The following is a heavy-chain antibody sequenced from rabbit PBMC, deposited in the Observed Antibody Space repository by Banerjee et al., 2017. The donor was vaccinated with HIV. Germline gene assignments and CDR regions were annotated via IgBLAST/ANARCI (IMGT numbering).Heavy chain of an antibody. Sequence: QSLVESGGGLVQPEGSLTLTCTASGFSFSNSYYMCWVRQAPGKGLEWIACIDAGSNGNTYYASWAKGRFTVSKTSSTTVTLQMTSLTAADTATYFCARDLAGVIGWNFNLWGPGTLVTVS. D-gene: IGHD4-1*01. J-gene: IGHJ4*01. CDR1: GFSFSNSYY. V-gene: IGHV1S40*01. CDR3: ARDLAGVIGWNFNL. CDR2: IDAGSNGNT.